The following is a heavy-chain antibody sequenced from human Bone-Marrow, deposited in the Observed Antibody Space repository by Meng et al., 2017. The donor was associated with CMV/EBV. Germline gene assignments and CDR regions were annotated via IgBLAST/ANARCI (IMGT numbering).Heavy chain of an antibody. V-gene: IGHV3-48*03. J-gene: IGHJ6*02. CDR3: ARVRLMWGMDV. CDR2: ISSSGSTI. D-gene: IGHD2-8*01. CDR1: GFTFSSYE. Sequence: LSLTCAASGFTFSSYEMNWVRQAPGKGLEWVSYISSSGSTIYYADSVKGRFTISRDNAKNSLYLQMNSLRAEDTAVYYCARVRLMWGMDVWGQGTTVTVSS.